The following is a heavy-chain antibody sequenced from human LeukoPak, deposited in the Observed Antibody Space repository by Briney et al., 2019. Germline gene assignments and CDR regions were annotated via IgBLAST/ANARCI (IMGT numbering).Heavy chain of an antibody. V-gene: IGHV1-18*01. J-gene: IGHJ5*02. CDR3: ARGRGYCSSTSCYTGLIRGWFDP. Sequence: GASVKVSCKASGYTFTSYGISWVRQAPGQGLEWMGWISAYNGNTNYAQKLQGRVTMTTDTSTSTAYMEMRSLRSDDTAVYYCARGRGYCSSTSCYTGLIRGWFDPWGQGTLVTVSS. D-gene: IGHD2-2*02. CDR2: ISAYNGNT. CDR1: GYTFTSYG.